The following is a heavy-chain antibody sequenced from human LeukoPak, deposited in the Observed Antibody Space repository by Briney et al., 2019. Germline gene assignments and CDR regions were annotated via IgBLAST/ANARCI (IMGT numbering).Heavy chain of an antibody. Sequence: GASVKASCKASGGTFSSYAISWVRQAPGQGLEWMGRIIPIFGIANYAQKFQGRVTITADKSTSTAYMELSSLRSEDTAVYYCARGGSGSYYTSFDYWGQGTLVTVSS. CDR2: IIPIFGIA. D-gene: IGHD3-10*01. J-gene: IGHJ4*02. CDR3: ARGGSGSYYTSFDY. CDR1: GGTFSSYA. V-gene: IGHV1-69*04.